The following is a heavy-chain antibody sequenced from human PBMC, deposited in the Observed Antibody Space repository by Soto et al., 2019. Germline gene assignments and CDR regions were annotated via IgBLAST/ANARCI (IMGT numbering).Heavy chain of an antibody. CDR3: AREVVGATDGMDV. Sequence: GSLRLSCAASGFTFSDSGMHWVRQAPGKGLEWVAVIFHDGGNKYYADSVKGRFTISRDNSKNTLYLQMNSLRAEDTAVYYCAREVVGATDGMDVWGQGTTVTVSS. CDR1: GFTFSDSG. J-gene: IGHJ6*02. CDR2: IFHDGGNK. V-gene: IGHV3-33*01. D-gene: IGHD1-26*01.